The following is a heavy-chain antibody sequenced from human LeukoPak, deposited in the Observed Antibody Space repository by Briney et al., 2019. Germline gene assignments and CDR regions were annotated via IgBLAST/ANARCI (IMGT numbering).Heavy chain of an antibody. CDR2: INPNSGGT. CDR1: GYTFTGYY. J-gene: IGHJ4*02. V-gene: IGHV1-2*02. CDR3: ARDREYQLLRYYFDY. D-gene: IGHD2-2*01. Sequence: ASVKVSCKASGYTFTGYYMHWVRQAPGQGLEWMGWINPNSGGTNYAQKFQGRVTMTRDMSISTAYMELSRLRSDDTAVYYCARDREYQLLRYYFDYWGQGTLVTVSS.